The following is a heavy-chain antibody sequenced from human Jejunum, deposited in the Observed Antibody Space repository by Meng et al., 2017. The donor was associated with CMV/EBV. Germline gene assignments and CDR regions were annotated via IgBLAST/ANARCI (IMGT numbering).Heavy chain of an antibody. D-gene: IGHD6-19*01. V-gene: IGHV3-7*01. CDR1: EFTYINYW. Sequence: SEFTYINYWMTWIRPAPGKGLEWVAKIKLDASKKYYVDSVKSRFTISRDNTKNSLYLQMNSLRAEDTAVYSCARSAPYVYSSPGVWGQGTTVTVSS. J-gene: IGHJ6*02. CDR2: IKLDASKK. CDR3: ARSAPYVYSSPGV.